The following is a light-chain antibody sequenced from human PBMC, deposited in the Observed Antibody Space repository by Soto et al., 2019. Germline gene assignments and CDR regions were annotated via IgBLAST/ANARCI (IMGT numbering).Light chain of an antibody. J-gene: IGKJ5*01. Sequence: EIVMTQSPATLSVSPGERATLSCRASQSVSSKLAWYQQKPGQAPRLLIYGASTRATGIPARFSGSGSGTEFTLTISSLLSEDFSVYYCQQYDNWPPITFGQGTRLEIK. CDR1: QSVSSK. CDR2: GAS. V-gene: IGKV3-15*01. CDR3: QQYDNWPPIT.